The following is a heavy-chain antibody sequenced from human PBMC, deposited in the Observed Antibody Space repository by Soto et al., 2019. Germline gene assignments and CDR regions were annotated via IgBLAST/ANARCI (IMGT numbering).Heavy chain of an antibody. CDR3: ASRRDYYDSSGYYFY. CDR2: IIPIFGSA. V-gene: IGHV1-69*13. CDR1: GDSFTNYA. Sequence: SVKVSCKASGDSFTNYAISWVRQAPGQGLEWMGGIIPIFGSANYAQKFQGRVTITADVSTSTAYLELSSLRSEDTAVYYCASRRDYYDSSGYYFYWGQGTLVTVSS. D-gene: IGHD3-22*01. J-gene: IGHJ4*02.